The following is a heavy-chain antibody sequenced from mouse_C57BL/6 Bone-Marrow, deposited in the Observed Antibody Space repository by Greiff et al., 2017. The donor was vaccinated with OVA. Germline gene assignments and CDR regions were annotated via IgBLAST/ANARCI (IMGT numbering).Heavy chain of an antibody. D-gene: IGHD1-1*01. J-gene: IGHJ4*01. CDR2: INPNNGGT. CDR3: ARIPITTVVARDAMDY. V-gene: IGHV1-18*01. CDR1: GYTFTDYN. Sequence: EVKLQQSGPELVKPGASVKIPCKASGYTFTDYNMDWVKQSHGKSLEWIGDINPNNGGTIYNQKFKGKATLTVDKSSSTAYMELRSLTSEDTAVYYCARIPITTVVARDAMDYWGQGTSVTVSS.